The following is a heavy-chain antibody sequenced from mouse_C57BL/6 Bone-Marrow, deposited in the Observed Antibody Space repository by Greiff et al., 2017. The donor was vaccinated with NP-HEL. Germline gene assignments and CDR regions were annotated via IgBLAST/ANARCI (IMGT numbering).Heavy chain of an antibody. D-gene: IGHD2-4*01. CDR1: GFSLTSYG. Sequence: QVQLQQSGPGLVAPSQSLSITCTVSGFSLTSYGVHWVRQPPGKGLEWLVVIWSDGSTTYNSAHKSRLSISKDNSESQVFLKMNSLQTDDTAMYYCARERDRLRRRGGWEAMDYWGQGTSVTVSS. CDR2: IWSDGST. J-gene: IGHJ4*01. V-gene: IGHV2-6*02. CDR3: ARERDRLRRRGGWEAMDY.